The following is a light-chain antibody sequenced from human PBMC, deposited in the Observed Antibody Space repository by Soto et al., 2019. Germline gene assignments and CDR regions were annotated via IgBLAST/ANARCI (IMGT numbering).Light chain of an antibody. Sequence: DIQMTQSPSTLSASVGDRGTITCRASQSIRPWLAWYQQKPGKAPKLLIYKASSLRNGVPSRFSGSGSGTEFTLTIYSLQPDDFASYYCQQYNGYPHTFGRGTKLEIK. CDR1: QSIRPW. CDR2: KAS. CDR3: QQYNGYPHT. J-gene: IGKJ2*01. V-gene: IGKV1-5*03.